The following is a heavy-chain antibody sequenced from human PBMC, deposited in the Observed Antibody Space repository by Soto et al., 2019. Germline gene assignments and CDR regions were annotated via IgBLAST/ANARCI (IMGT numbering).Heavy chain of an antibody. CDR1: GFTFSDHY. CDR2: TRNKANSYTT. V-gene: IGHV3-72*01. D-gene: IGHD5-12*01. J-gene: IGHJ4*02. CDR3: AGVIVATIYDY. Sequence: GGSLRLSCAASGFTFSDHYMDWVRQAPGKGLEWVGRTRNKANSYTTEYAASVKGRFTISRDDSKNSLYLQMNSLKTEDTAVYYCAGVIVATIYDYWGQGTLVTVSS.